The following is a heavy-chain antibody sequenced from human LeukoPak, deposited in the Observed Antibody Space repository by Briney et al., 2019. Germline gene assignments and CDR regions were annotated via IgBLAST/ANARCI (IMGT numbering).Heavy chain of an antibody. D-gene: IGHD5-24*01. Sequence: GGSLRLSCAASGFTFSIYAMNWVRQAPGKGLEWVSVITGTGDTTYYADSVKDRFIISRDNAKNSLYLQMNSLRAEDTALCHCARARRWLQSGAFGAFDIWGQGTMVTVSS. CDR1: GFTFSIYA. CDR3: ARARRWLQSGAFGAFDI. CDR2: ITGTGDTT. J-gene: IGHJ3*02. V-gene: IGHV3-23*01.